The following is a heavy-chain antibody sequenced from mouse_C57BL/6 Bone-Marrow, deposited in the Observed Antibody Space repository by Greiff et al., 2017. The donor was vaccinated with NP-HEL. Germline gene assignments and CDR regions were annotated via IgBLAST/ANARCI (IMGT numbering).Heavy chain of an antibody. CDR2: IDPSDSYT. D-gene: IGHD2-10*01. CDR3: ARWRAYYGKGFDV. J-gene: IGHJ1*03. Sequence: VQLQQSGAELVRPGPSVKLSCKASGYTFTSYWMHWVKQRPGQGLEWIGVIDPSDSYTNYNQKFKGKATLPVDTSSSTAYMQLSSLTSEDSAVYYCARWRAYYGKGFDVWGTGTTVTVSS. V-gene: IGHV1-59*01. CDR1: GYTFTSYW.